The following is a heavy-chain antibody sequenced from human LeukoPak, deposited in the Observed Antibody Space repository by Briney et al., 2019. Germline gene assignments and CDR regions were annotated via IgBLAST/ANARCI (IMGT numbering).Heavy chain of an antibody. CDR3: VRSSIAAAGMSFAY. D-gene: IGHD6-13*01. Sequence: GASVKVSCKASGYTFTTYAMNWVRQAPGQGLEWMGWINTNTGNPTYAQGFAGRCIFSLDTSVSTAYLQISSLEAEDTAVYYCVRSSIAAAGMSFAYWGQGTLVTVSS. J-gene: IGHJ4*02. V-gene: IGHV7-4-1*02. CDR1: GYTFTTYA. CDR2: INTNTGNP.